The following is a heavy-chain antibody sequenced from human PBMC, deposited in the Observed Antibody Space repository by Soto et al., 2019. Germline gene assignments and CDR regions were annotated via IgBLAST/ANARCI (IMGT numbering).Heavy chain of an antibody. Sequence: SQTRPLPCAISGHSLSSNSPAWNCITQCPGGGLEWLGRTYYRSKWYNDYAVAVKSRITINPDTSKNQFSLQLNSVTPEDTAVYYCARSWRALGMDVWGQGTTVTVSS. J-gene: IGHJ6*02. V-gene: IGHV6-1*01. CDR2: TYYRSKWYN. CDR3: ARSWRALGMDV. CDR1: GHSLSSNSPA.